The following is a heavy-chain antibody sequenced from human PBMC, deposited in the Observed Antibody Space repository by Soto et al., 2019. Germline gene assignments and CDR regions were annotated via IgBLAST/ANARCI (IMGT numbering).Heavy chain of an antibody. D-gene: IGHD5-12*01. CDR3: ARHWPEMATPLFYYFDY. CDR2: IYYSGST. J-gene: IGHJ4*02. V-gene: IGHV4-39*01. Sequence: QLQLQESGPGLVKPSETLSLTCTVSGGSISSSSYYWGWIRQPPGKGLEWIGSIYYSGSTYYNPSLKSRVTISVDTSKNQFSLKLSSVTAADTAVYYCARHWPEMATPLFYYFDYWGQGTLVTVSS. CDR1: GGSISSSSYY.